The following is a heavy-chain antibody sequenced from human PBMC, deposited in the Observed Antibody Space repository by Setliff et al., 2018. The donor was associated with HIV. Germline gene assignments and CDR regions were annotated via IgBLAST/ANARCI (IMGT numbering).Heavy chain of an antibody. CDR3: ARASYYDSGSSPLGY. V-gene: IGHV4-61*02. J-gene: IGHJ4*02. CDR1: GGSISSGSYY. Sequence: SETLSLTCTVSGGSISSGSYYWSWIRQPAGKGLEWIGRIYTSGSTNYNPSLKSRVTISVDTSKNQFSLKLSSVTAADTAVYYCARASYYDSGSSPLGYWGQGTLVTVSS. CDR2: IYTSGST. D-gene: IGHD3-10*01.